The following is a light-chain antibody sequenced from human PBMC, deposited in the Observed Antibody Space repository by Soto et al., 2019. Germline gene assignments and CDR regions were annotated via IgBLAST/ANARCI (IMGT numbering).Light chain of an antibody. CDR1: SSDIGAYNF. J-gene: IGLJ2*01. CDR3: TSWTTSTTMR. CDR2: DVN. V-gene: IGLV2-14*03. Sequence: QSALTQPASVSGSPGQSITISCTGTSSDIGAYNFVSWYQQHPGKAPKLMLYDVNIRPSGVANRFSGSKSGNTASLAVSGLQAEDEADYYCTSWTTSTTMRFGGGTKQTVL.